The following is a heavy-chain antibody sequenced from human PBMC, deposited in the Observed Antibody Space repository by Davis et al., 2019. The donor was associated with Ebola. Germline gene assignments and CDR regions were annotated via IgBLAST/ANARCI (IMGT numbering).Heavy chain of an antibody. CDR2: INHSGST. J-gene: IGHJ6*02. V-gene: IGHV4-34*01. CDR1: GGSFSGYY. Sequence: MPSETLSLTCAVYGGSFSGYYCSWIRQPPGKGLEWIGEINHSGSTNYNPSLKSRFTISVDTSKNQFSLKLSSVTAADTAVYYCARVGAIAAAGAYYYYYGMDVWGQGTTVTVSS. CDR3: ARVGAIAAAGAYYYYYGMDV. D-gene: IGHD6-13*01.